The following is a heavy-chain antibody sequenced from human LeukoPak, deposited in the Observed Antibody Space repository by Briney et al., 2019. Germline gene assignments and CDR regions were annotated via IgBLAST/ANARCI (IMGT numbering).Heavy chain of an antibody. CDR1: GGSISSYY. J-gene: IGHJ5*02. CDR3: AREVLWFGDTNWFDP. D-gene: IGHD3-10*01. CDR2: IYTSGST. Sequence: PSETLSLTCTVSGGSISSYYWSWIRQSAGKGLEWIGRIYTSGSTNYNPSLKSRVTMSVDTSKNQFSLKLSSVTAADTAVYYCAREVLWFGDTNWFDPWGQGTLVTVSS. V-gene: IGHV4-4*07.